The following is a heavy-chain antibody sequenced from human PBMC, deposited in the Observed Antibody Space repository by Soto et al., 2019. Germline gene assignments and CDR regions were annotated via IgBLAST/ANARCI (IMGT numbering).Heavy chain of an antibody. CDR2: ISGSGDST. CDR3: AKDARNRMITFGGVTQYGMDV. CDR1: GFTFSSYA. Sequence: PGGSLRLSCAASGFTFSSYAMSWVRQAPGKGLEWVSGISGSGDSTYYADSVKGRFTISRDNSKNTLYLQMNSLRAEDTAVYYCAKDARNRMITFGGVTQYGMDVWGQGTTVTVSS. D-gene: IGHD3-16*01. J-gene: IGHJ6*02. V-gene: IGHV3-23*01.